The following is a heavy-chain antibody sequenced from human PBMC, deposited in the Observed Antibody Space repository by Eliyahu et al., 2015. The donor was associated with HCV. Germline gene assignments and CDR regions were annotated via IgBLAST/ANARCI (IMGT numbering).Heavy chain of an antibody. J-gene: IGHJ2*01. Sequence: VQLVESGGVLVQPGESLRLTCEAAGFTVSKAYMSWVRQAPGKGLEWVSILYSSSQTYYADSLQDRFTISRDSSKNTLFLQLNNLRAEDTALYYCARNSYDIRYGYYFDLWGRGTLVTVSS. CDR3: ARNSYDIRYGYYFDL. D-gene: IGHD2-15*01. CDR1: GFTVSKAY. CDR2: LYSSSQT. V-gene: IGHV3-66*01.